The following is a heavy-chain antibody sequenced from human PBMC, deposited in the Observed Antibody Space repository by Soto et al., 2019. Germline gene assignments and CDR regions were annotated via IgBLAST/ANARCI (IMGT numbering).Heavy chain of an antibody. CDR3: ARDLKSSSWYGGYFDL. J-gene: IGHJ2*01. D-gene: IGHD6-13*01. CDR2: IYYSGTT. V-gene: IGHV4-31*02. Sequence: WTWLRHHPGRGLEWIGYIYYSGTTYYNPSLTSRVIMSVDTSKNQFSLKLSSVTAADTAVYYCARDLKSSSWYGGYFDLWGRGTLVTVSS.